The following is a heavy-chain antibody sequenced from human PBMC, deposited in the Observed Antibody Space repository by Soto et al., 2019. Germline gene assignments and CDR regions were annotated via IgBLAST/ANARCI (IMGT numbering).Heavy chain of an antibody. D-gene: IGHD3-16*01. J-gene: IGHJ4*02. CDR1: GFTFSASA. CDR3: AVGEVANTYESPFDY. Sequence: EVQLVESGGCLVQPGGSLKLSCAASGFTFSASAMHWVRQAPGKGLEWVGRIRSKAHNYATSYGAPVKGRFTISRDDSKNTAYLQMNSLKTEDTAVYYCAVGEVANTYESPFDYWGQGTLLTVSS. CDR2: IRSKAHNYAT. V-gene: IGHV3-73*01.